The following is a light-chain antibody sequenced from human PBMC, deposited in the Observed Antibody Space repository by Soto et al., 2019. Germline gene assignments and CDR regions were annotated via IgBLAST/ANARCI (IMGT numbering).Light chain of an antibody. J-gene: IGLJ1*01. CDR1: SSNIGGNS. V-gene: IGLV1-51*01. CDR2: DDN. Sequence: QCVLAQPPSVSAATGQKVTMSCSGSSSNIGGNSVSWYQQLPGTAPKLLIYDDNKRPSGIPDRFSGSKSGTSATLGITGFQTGDEADYYCGSWDSSLSAYVFGTGTRSPS. CDR3: GSWDSSLSAYV.